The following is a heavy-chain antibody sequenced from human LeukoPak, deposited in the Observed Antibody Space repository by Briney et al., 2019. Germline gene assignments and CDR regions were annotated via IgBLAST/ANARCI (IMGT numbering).Heavy chain of an antibody. CDR3: AFGWSPKSSGWTPADY. Sequence: ASVKVSCKASGYTFTGYYMHWVRQAPGQGLEWMGWINPNSGGTNYAQKFRGRVTMTRDTSISTAYMELSRLRSDDTAVYYCAFGWSPKSSGWTPADYWGQGTLVTVSS. J-gene: IGHJ4*02. D-gene: IGHD6-19*01. V-gene: IGHV1-2*02. CDR2: INPNSGGT. CDR1: GYTFTGYY.